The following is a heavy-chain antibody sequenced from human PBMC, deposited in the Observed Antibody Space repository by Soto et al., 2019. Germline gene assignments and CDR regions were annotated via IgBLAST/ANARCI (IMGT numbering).Heavy chain of an antibody. J-gene: IGHJ4*02. V-gene: IGHV3-23*01. D-gene: IGHD2-15*01. CDR2: ISGTGGT. CDR3: AKDRRGAYCSGGICYSPDY. CDR1: GFTFSSHV. Sequence: EVQLWESGGGLVQPGGSLRLSCAVSGFTFSSHVMSWVRQAPGNGLEWVSAISGTGGTYYADSVKGRFTISRDNSKNALYLQMNNLRDEDTAVYYCAKDRRGAYCSGGICYSPDYWGQGTLVIVSS.